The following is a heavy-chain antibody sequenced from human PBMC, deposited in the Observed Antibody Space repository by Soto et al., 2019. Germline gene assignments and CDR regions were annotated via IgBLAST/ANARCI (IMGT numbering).Heavy chain of an antibody. CDR2: IRSKAYGGTT. V-gene: IGHV3-49*03. Sequence: GGSLRLSCTASGFTFGDYAMSWFRQAPGKGLEWVGFIRSKAYGGTTEYAASVKGRFTISRDDSKSIAYLQMNSLKTEDTAVYYCTRALGGYGDYVEWFDPWGQGTLVTVSS. J-gene: IGHJ5*02. CDR1: GFTFGDYA. CDR3: TRALGGYGDYVEWFDP. D-gene: IGHD4-17*01.